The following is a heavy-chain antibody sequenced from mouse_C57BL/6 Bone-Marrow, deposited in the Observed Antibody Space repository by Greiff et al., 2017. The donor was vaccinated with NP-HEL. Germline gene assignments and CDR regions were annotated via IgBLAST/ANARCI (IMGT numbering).Heavy chain of an antibody. D-gene: IGHD2-3*01. J-gene: IGHJ1*03. CDR1: GYTFTDYE. CDR3: TRIDDGYYGYFDV. CDR2: IDPETGGT. Sequence: QVQLKESGAELVRPGASVTLSCKASGYTFTDYEMHWVKQTPVHGLEWIGAIDPETGGTAYNQKFKGKAILTADKSSSTAYMELRSLTSEDSAVYYCTRIDDGYYGYFDVWGTGTTVTVSS. V-gene: IGHV1-15*01.